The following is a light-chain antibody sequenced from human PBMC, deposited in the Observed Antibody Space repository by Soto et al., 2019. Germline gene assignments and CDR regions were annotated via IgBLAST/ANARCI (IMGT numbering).Light chain of an antibody. Sequence: EIVLTKSPGTLSLSPGERATPSCRASQSVSNNYLAWYQQKHGQAPRLLIYGASTRATAVPARFTASGSGTEFTLSISSLQSDDFGVYYCQQYDTWPRTFGQGTKVDIK. J-gene: IGKJ1*01. CDR3: QQYDTWPRT. CDR2: GAS. CDR1: QSVSNN. V-gene: IGKV3-15*01.